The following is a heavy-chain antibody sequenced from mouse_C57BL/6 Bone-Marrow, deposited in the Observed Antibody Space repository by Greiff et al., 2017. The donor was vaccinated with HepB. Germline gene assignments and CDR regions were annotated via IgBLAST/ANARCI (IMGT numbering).Heavy chain of an antibody. Sequence: VQLQQPGAELVKPGASVKMSCKASGYTFTSYWITWVKQRPGQGLEWIGDIYPGSGSTNYNEKFKSKATLTVDTSSSTAYMQLSSLTSEDSAVYYCARLRSSTAWFAYWGQGTLVTVSA. CDR2: IYPGSGST. D-gene: IGHD1-1*01. CDR3: ARLRSSTAWFAY. J-gene: IGHJ3*01. CDR1: GYTFTSYW. V-gene: IGHV1-55*01.